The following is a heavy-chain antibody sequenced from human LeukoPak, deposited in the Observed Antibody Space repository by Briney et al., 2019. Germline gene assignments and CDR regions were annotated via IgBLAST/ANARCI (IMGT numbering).Heavy chain of an antibody. CDR3: ARRRGWKQQLVYFDY. J-gene: IGHJ4*02. CDR1: GGSITSYY. CDR2: LFHSGAR. D-gene: IGHD6-13*01. Sequence: SETLSLTCTVSGGSITSYYWSWIRQPPGKGLEWIGYLFHSGARRYNPSLKSRVTISADTTKNQIFLTLNSTTTADTAVYYCARRRGWKQQLVYFDYWGQGTLATVSS. V-gene: IGHV4-59*08.